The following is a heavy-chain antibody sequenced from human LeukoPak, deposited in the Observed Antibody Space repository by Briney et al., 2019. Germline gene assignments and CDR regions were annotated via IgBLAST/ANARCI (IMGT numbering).Heavy chain of an antibody. D-gene: IGHD4-23*01. CDR2: ISGNGVNT. V-gene: IGHV3-23*01. CDR1: GFTFSNYA. J-gene: IGHJ4*02. Sequence: PGGSLRLSCAASGFTFSNYAMSWVRQASGKGLEWVSAISGNGVNTYYADSVKGRFTISRDNSKNTLYLQVNSLTFEDTAVYYCAKKSPYGGRDYWGQGTLVTVSS. CDR3: AKKSPYGGRDY.